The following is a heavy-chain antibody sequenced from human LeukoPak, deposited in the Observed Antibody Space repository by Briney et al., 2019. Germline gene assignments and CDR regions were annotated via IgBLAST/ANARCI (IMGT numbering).Heavy chain of an antibody. CDR1: GGSISYYY. J-gene: IGHJ4*02. V-gene: IGHV4-59*08. CDR2: MYSSGKS. Sequence: SETLSLTCTVSGGSISYYYWSWIRQPPGKGLEWIGSMYSSGKSDYSPSLKNRVTMSIDTSKNQFSLKLTSVTAADTAVYFCARHMAWELTPGAYDYWGQGFLVTVSS. D-gene: IGHD3-10*01. CDR3: ARHMAWELTPGAYDY.